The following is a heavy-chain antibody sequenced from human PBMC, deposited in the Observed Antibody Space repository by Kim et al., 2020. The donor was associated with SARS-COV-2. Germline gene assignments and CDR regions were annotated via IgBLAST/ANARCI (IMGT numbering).Heavy chain of an antibody. CDR1: GYTFTSYA. CDR2: INAGNGIT. CDR3: ARATHRYCSGGVCYSDPNL. J-gene: IGHJ5*02. D-gene: IGHD2-15*01. Sequence: ASVKVSCKASGYTFTSYAIHWVRQAPGQRLDWMGWINAGNGITKYSQKFRGRLTITRDTSASTAYMELSSLRSEDTAVYYCARATHRYCSGGVCYSDPNLWGQGTLVTVSS. V-gene: IGHV1-3*01.